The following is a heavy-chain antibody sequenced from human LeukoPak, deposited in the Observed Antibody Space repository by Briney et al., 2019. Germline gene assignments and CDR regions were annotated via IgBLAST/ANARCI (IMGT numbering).Heavy chain of an antibody. CDR1: GYTLTDYY. V-gene: IGHV1-2*02. Sequence: ASVKVSCKSSGYTLTDYYMHWVRQAPGQGLEWRGWINPKSGGTNYAQNFQGRVTMTRNTSISTAYMELSRLRSDDTAVYYCAKDLQWELPRGDALDIWGQGTMVTVSS. CDR3: AKDLQWELPRGDALDI. D-gene: IGHD1-26*01. CDR2: INPKSGGT. J-gene: IGHJ3*02.